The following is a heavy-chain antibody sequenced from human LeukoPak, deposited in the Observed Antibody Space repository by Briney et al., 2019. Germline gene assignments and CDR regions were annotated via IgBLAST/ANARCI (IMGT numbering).Heavy chain of an antibody. CDR3: ARDEDDYGGKD. Sequence: SETLSLTCTVSGGSISSSSYYWGWIRQPPGKGLEWIGSIYYSGSTYYNPSLKSRVTISVDTSKNQFSLKLSSVTAADTAVYFCARDEDDYGGKDWGQGTLVTVSS. CDR2: IYYSGST. J-gene: IGHJ4*02. V-gene: IGHV4-39*07. CDR1: GGSISSSSYY. D-gene: IGHD4-23*01.